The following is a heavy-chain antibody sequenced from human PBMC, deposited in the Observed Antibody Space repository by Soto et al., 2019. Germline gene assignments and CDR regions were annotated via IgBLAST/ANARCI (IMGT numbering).Heavy chain of an antibody. D-gene: IGHD5-12*01. Sequence: EVQLLESGGDLVQPGGSLRLACAASGFSFSSYAMVWVRQAPGKGLAWVSVISARGGSSYFADSVKGRFTISRDNSKNVFSLEMNSLSAEDTAIYFCAKGSLEYSASVDPWGQGTLVLVSS. J-gene: IGHJ5*02. CDR3: AKGSLEYSASVDP. V-gene: IGHV3-23*01. CDR1: GFSFSSYA. CDR2: ISARGGSS.